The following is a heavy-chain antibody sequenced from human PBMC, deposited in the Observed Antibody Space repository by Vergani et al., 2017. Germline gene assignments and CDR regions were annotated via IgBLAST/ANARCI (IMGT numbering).Heavy chain of an antibody. Sequence: QVQLQESGPGLVKPSETLTLTCDVSDSSIMTNPYWGWFRQSPGKGLEWIGCIHHSGDTHYNSSLKRRVSISIVSSSKFSLILTSVTAADTAIDYCARLRGSGGFFPSSYFYGMDVLGHGTTVTVSS. CDR1: DSSIMTNPY. J-gene: IGHJ6*02. D-gene: IGHD3-10*01. V-gene: IGHV4-38-2*01. CDR3: ARLRGSGGFFPSSYFYGMDV. CDR2: IHHSGDT.